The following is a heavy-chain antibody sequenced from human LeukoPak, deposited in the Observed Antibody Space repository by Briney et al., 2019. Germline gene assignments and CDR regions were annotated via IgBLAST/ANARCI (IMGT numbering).Heavy chain of an antibody. CDR3: ARSSIAAAGHLDY. D-gene: IGHD6-13*01. CDR1: GFTFSSYS. V-gene: IGHV3-21*01. Sequence: GGSLRLSCAASGFTFSSYSMNWVRQAPGKGLEWVSSISSSSYIYYADSVKGRFTISRDNAKNSLYLQMNSLRAEVTAVYYCARSSIAAAGHLDYWGQGTLVTVSS. CDR2: ISSSSYI. J-gene: IGHJ4*02.